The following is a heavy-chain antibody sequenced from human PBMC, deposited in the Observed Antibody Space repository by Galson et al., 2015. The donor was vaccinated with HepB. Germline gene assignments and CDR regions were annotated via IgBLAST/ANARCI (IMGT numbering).Heavy chain of an antibody. Sequence: SLRLSCAASGFTFSSYGMHWVRQAPGKGLEWVAVIWYDGSNKYYADSVKGRFTISGDNSKNTLYLQMNSLRAEDTAVYYCARDESDSSSWYGTFDIWGQGTMVTVSS. CDR1: GFTFSSYG. CDR3: ARDESDSSSWYGTFDI. V-gene: IGHV3-33*01. D-gene: IGHD6-13*01. CDR2: IWYDGSNK. J-gene: IGHJ3*02.